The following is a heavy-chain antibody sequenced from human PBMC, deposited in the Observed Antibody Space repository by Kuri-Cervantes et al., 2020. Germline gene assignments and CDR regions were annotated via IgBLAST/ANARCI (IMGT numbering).Heavy chain of an antibody. CDR2: INHSGST. CDR1: GGSFSGYY. D-gene: IGHD2-21*02. CDR3: ARAPFMTNWFDP. Sequence: SETLSLTCAVYGGSFSGYYWSWIRQPPGKGLEWIGDINHSGSTNYNPSLKSRVTISVDTSKNQFSLKLSSVTAAYTAVYYCARAPFMTNWFDPWGQGTLVTVSS. J-gene: IGHJ5*02. V-gene: IGHV4-34*01.